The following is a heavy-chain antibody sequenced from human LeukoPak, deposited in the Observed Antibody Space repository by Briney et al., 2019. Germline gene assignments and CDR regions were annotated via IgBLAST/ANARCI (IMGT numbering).Heavy chain of an antibody. D-gene: IGHD1-14*01. CDR1: GGSISRYY. V-gene: IGHV4-59*01. CDR3: ARNHLPDLRTTGGFHI. CDR2: IYYSGNT. J-gene: IGHJ3*02. Sequence: SETLSLTCTVSGGSISRYYWSWIRQPPGKGLEWIGYIYYSGNTQYNPSLKSRVTMSVDTSKNRFSLRLSSVTAAATAVYYCARNHLPDLRTTGGFHIWGQGRMVTVTS.